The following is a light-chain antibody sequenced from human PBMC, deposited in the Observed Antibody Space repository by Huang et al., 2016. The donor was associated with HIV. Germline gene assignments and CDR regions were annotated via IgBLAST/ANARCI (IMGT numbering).Light chain of an antibody. CDR2: LGS. V-gene: IGKV2-28*01. J-gene: IGKJ4*01. CDR3: MQALQTPLT. CDR1: QSLLHRNGNNY. Sequence: DIVMTQSPLSLSVTPGEPASIACRSSQSLLHRNGNNYWDWFLQKPGQSPQLLIYLGSSRAAGVPNRCSGSGSGTDFTLNISRVEAEDVGVYYCMQALQTPLTFGGGTKVEI.